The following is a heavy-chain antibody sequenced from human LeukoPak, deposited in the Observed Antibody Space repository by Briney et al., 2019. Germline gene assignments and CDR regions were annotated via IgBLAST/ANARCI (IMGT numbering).Heavy chain of an antibody. CDR3: ARTGYGSGNWFDP. CDR1: GYTFTSYA. J-gene: IGHJ5*02. Sequence: GASVKVSCKASGYTFTSYAMHWVRQAPGQRLEWMGWINAGNGNTKYSQEFQGRVTITRDTSASTAYMELSSLRPEDMAVYYCARTGYGSGNWFDPWGQGTLVTVSS. V-gene: IGHV1-3*03. CDR2: INAGNGNT. D-gene: IGHD3-10*01.